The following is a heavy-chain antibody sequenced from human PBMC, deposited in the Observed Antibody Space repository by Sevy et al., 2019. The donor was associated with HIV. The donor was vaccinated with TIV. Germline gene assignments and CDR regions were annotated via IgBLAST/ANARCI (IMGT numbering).Heavy chain of an antibody. V-gene: IGHV3-20*04. CDR2: INWNGGST. CDR1: GFTFDDYG. J-gene: IGHJ4*02. CDR3: ARDGPYSSSWLRTYYFDY. Sequence: GGSLRLSCAASGFTFDDYGMSWVRQAPGKGLEWVSGINWNGGSTGYADSVKGRFTISRDNAKNSLYLQMNSLRAEDTALYYCARDGPYSSSWLRTYYFDYWGQVTLVTVSS. D-gene: IGHD6-13*01.